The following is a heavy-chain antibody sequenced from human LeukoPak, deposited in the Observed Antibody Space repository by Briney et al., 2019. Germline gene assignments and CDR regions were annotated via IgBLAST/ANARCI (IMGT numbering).Heavy chain of an antibody. V-gene: IGHV3-23*01. CDR1: GFTFDNYV. Sequence: GGSLRLSCAASGFTFDNYVMSWVRQAPGKGLEWVSAISGSGGSTYYADSVKGRFTISRDNSKNTLYLQMNSLRAEDTAVYYCAKDQPRSGATSDYWGQGTLVTVSS. CDR2: ISGSGGST. J-gene: IGHJ4*02. D-gene: IGHD1-26*01. CDR3: AKDQPRSGATSDY.